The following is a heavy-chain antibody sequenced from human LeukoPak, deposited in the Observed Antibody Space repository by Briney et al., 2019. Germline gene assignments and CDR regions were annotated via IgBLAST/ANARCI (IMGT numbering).Heavy chain of an antibody. J-gene: IGHJ4*02. CDR3: ARARRSDY. D-gene: IGHD1-14*01. Sequence: ASVEVSCKASGGTFSSYAISWVRQATGQGLEWMGWMNPNSGNTGYAQKFQGRVTMTRNTSISTAYMELSSLRSEDTAVYYCARARRSDYWGQGTLVTVSS. V-gene: IGHV1-8*02. CDR2: MNPNSGNT. CDR1: GGTFSSYA.